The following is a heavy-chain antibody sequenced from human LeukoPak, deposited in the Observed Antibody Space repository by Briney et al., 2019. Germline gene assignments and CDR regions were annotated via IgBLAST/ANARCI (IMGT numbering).Heavy chain of an antibody. D-gene: IGHD5-24*01. Sequence: GSLKIPFAAPGFTFCSFAMSWGRQAPGKGLEWVSATSGSGGSTYYADSVKGRFTISRDNSKNTLYLQMNSLRAEDTAVFYCAKASSGYSSLLYFFDSWGQGTLVTVSS. CDR3: AKASSGYSSLLYFFDS. J-gene: IGHJ4*02. V-gene: IGHV3-23*01. CDR2: TSGSGGST. CDR1: GFTFCSFA.